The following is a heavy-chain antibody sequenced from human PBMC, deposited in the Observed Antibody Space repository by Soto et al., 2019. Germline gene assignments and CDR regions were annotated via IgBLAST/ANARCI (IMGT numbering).Heavy chain of an antibody. V-gene: IGHV3-7*01. CDR2: IKQDGSEK. CDR3: ARADTFSGGSRGYMDV. D-gene: IGHD2-15*01. Sequence: EVQLVESGGGLVQPGGSLRLSCAASGFTFSSYWMSWVRQAPGKGLEWVANIKQDGSEKYYVDSVKGRFTISRENAKNSLYLQMNRLRAEDKAVYYCARADTFSGGSRGYMDVWGKGTKVTVSS. J-gene: IGHJ6*03. CDR1: GFTFSSYW.